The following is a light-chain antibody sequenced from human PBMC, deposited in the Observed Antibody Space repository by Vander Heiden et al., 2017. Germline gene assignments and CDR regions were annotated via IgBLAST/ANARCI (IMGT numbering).Light chain of an antibody. CDR3: QQYYSTPTWT. V-gene: IGKV4-1*01. CDR1: QSVLYSSNNKNY. Sequence: DIVITQSPASLAVSLGESATINCKSSQSVLYSSNNKNYFAWYQQKPGQPPKLLIYWASTRESGVPDRFSGSGSGTDFTLTISSLQAEDVAVYYCQQYYSTPTWTFGQGTKVEIK. CDR2: WAS. J-gene: IGKJ1*01.